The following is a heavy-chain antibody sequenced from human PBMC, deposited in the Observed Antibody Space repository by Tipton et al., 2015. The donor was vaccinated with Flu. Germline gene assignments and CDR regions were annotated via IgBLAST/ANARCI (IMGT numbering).Heavy chain of an antibody. CDR3: ARESSSWYRHCYYGMDV. Sequence: TLSLTCTVSGGSISSYYWSWIRQPAGKGLEWIWRIYTSGSTNYNPSLKSRVTMSIDTSKNQFSLKLSSVTAADTAVYYCARESSSWYRHCYYGMDVWVQGTTVTVSS. J-gene: IGHJ6*02. CDR1: GGSISSYY. CDR2: IYTSGST. V-gene: IGHV4-4*07. D-gene: IGHD6-13*01.